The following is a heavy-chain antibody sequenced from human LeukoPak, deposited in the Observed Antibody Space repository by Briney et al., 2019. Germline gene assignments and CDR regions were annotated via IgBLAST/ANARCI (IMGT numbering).Heavy chain of an antibody. D-gene: IGHD4-17*01. Sequence: PGGSLRLSCAASGFTFSSYAMSWVRQAPGKGLEWVSAISGSGGGTYYADSVKGRFTISRDNSKNTLYLQMNSLRADDTAVCYCAKAFMTTVTIPNFDYWGQGTLVTVSS. J-gene: IGHJ4*02. V-gene: IGHV3-23*01. CDR3: AKAFMTTVTIPNFDY. CDR1: GFTFSSYA. CDR2: ISGSGGGT.